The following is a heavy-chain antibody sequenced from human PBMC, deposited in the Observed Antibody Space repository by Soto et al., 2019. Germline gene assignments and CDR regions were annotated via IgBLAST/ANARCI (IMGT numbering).Heavy chain of an antibody. J-gene: IGHJ6*03. Sequence: QVHLVESGGGLVKPGGSLRLSCAASGFTFSDYYMSWIRQAPGKGLEWVSYISSSGSSINYADSVKGRFTISRDNTKNSLYLQMSSLRADDTAVYYCARSLRLLEWLLSKGYYMDVWGKGTTVTVSS. D-gene: IGHD3-3*01. V-gene: IGHV3-11*01. CDR1: GFTFSDYY. CDR2: ISSSGSSI. CDR3: ARSLRLLEWLLSKGYYMDV.